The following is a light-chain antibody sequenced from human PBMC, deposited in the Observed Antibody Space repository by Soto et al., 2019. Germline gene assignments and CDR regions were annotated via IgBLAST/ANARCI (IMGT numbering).Light chain of an antibody. CDR1: QSVLYNSNSKNY. CDR3: MQGTHWPWT. Sequence: DIVMTQSPDSLAVSLGERATINCKSSQSVLYNSNSKNYLAWYQQKVGQPPKLLIYWASTRESGVPDRFSGSGSGTDFTLTISSLQAEDVAVYYCMQGTHWPWTFGQGTKVEIK. CDR2: WAS. V-gene: IGKV4-1*01. J-gene: IGKJ1*01.